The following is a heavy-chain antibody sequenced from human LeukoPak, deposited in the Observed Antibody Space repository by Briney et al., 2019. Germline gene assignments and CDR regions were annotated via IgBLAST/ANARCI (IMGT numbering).Heavy chain of an antibody. CDR1: GGSISGYY. D-gene: IGHD1-26*01. CDR3: ARDVEGGA. J-gene: IGHJ4*02. CDR2: IYYSGST. Sequence: TSSETLSLTCTVSGGSISGYYWSWIRQPPGKGLEWIGYIYYSGSTNYNPSLKSRVTISVDTSKNQFSLKLSSVTAADTAVYYCARDVEGGAWGQGTLVTVSS. V-gene: IGHV4-59*01.